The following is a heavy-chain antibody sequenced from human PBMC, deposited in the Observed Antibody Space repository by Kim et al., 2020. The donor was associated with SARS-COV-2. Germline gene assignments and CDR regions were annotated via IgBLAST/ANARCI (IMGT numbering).Heavy chain of an antibody. CDR1: GFTFSSYG. D-gene: IGHD6-13*01. V-gene: IGHV3-30*18. CDR3: ANGPSWAAAPRY. J-gene: IGHJ4*02. Sequence: GGSLRLSCAASGFTFSSYGMHWVRQAPGKGLEWVAVISYDGSNKYYADSVKGRFTISRDNSKNTLYLQMNSLRAEDTAVYYCANGPSWAAAPRYWGQGTLVTVSS. CDR2: ISYDGSNK.